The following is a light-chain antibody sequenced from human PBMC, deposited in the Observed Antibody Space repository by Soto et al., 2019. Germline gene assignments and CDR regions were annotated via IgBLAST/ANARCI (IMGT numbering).Light chain of an antibody. CDR2: DTS. CDR1: QALTDS. Sequence: DIVMTQSPATLSVSPGERVSVSCRASQALTDSLAWYQQKPGQAPRLLIYDTSSRATGVPDRYSASGSGTDFTLTISRLEPEDFAVFFCQQYGTSEIIFGQGTRLEIK. CDR3: QQYGTSEII. J-gene: IGKJ5*01. V-gene: IGKV3-20*01.